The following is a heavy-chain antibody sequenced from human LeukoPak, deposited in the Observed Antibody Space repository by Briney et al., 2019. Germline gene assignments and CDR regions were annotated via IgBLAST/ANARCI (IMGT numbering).Heavy chain of an antibody. Sequence: PSETLSLTCTVSGGSISSSYWSWVRQPPGKGLEWIGYIDNSGSTNYNPSLKSRVTISLDTPKSQFSLKLSSVTAADTAVYYCARAPLYSGGSGWSIYYFYAMDVWGQGTTVTASS. CDR3: ARAPLYSGGSGWSIYYFYAMDV. J-gene: IGHJ6*02. V-gene: IGHV4-59*01. CDR2: IDNSGST. D-gene: IGHD6-19*01. CDR1: GGSISSSY.